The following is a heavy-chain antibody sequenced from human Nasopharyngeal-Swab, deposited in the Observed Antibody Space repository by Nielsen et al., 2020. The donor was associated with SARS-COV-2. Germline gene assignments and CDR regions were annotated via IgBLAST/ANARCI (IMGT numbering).Heavy chain of an antibody. J-gene: IGHJ4*02. CDR3: AKDPSLIAGYSSGWRFDY. Sequence: GESLKISCAASGFTFSSYAMHWVRQAPGKGLEWVAVVSYDGSNKYYADSVKGRFTISRDNSKNTLYLQMNSLRAEGTAVYYCAKDPSLIAGYSSGWRFDYWGQGTLVTVSS. CDR1: GFTFSSYA. D-gene: IGHD6-19*01. CDR2: VSYDGSNK. V-gene: IGHV3-30*04.